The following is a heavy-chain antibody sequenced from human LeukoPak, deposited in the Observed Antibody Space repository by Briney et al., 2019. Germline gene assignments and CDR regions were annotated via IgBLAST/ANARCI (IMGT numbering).Heavy chain of an antibody. Sequence: PGGSLRLSCAASGFTFSSYEMNWVRQAPGKGLEWVSYISSSGSTIYYADSVKGRFTISRDNAKNSLYLQMNSLRAEDTAVYYCARGGDYYDSSGLAFDICGQGTMVTVSS. D-gene: IGHD3-22*01. CDR3: ARGGDYYDSSGLAFDI. J-gene: IGHJ3*02. CDR1: GFTFSSYE. V-gene: IGHV3-48*03. CDR2: ISSSGSTI.